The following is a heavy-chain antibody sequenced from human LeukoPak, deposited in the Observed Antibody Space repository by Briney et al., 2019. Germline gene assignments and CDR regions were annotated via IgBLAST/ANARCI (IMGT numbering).Heavy chain of an antibody. Sequence: ASVKVSCKASGYTFTRYDINWVRLATGQGLEWMGWMNPKRGNTGHAQKFQGRVTITRDTSISTVYMELSSLRSEDTAVYYCATDVGSYCGGDCYSDWFDPWGQGTLVTVSS. CDR2: MNPKRGNT. J-gene: IGHJ5*02. CDR3: ATDVGSYCGGDCYSDWFDP. D-gene: IGHD2-21*02. CDR1: GYTFTRYD. V-gene: IGHV1-8*03.